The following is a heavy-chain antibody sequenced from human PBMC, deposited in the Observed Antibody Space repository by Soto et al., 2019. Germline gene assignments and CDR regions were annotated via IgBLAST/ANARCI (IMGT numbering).Heavy chain of an antibody. CDR3: AISGQAMGRFRGSKYYGMDV. V-gene: IGHV3-30*03. D-gene: IGHD3-10*01. Sequence: QVQLVESGGGVVQPGRSLRLYCAAYGFTFSSYGMHWVRQAPGKGLEWVAVISYDGSNKYYADSVKGRFTISRDNSKNRVYLLMNSLRADDTAVYYCAISGQAMGRFRGSKYYGMDVWGQGTRVTVSS. J-gene: IGHJ6*02. CDR2: ISYDGSNK. CDR1: GFTFSSYG.